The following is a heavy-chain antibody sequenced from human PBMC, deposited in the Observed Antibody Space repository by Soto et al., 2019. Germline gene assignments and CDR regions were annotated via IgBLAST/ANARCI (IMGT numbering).Heavy chain of an antibody. D-gene: IGHD3-10*01. CDR1: GGSFSGYY. CDR2: INHSGST. CDR3: ARGSMVRGVNYYYGMDV. V-gene: IGHV4-34*01. Sequence: SETLSLTCAVYGGSFSGYYWSWIRQPPGKGLEWIGEINHSGSTNYNPSLKSRVTISVDTSKNQFSLKLSSVTAADTAVYYCARGSMVRGVNYYYGMDVWGQGTTVTVS. J-gene: IGHJ6*02.